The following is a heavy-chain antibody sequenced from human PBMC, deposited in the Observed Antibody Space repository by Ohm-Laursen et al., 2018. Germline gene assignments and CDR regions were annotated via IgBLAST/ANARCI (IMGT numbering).Heavy chain of an antibody. J-gene: IGHJ6*02. CDR2: ISSSGSTI. CDR1: GFTFSDYY. Sequence: SLRLSCSASGFTFSDYYMSWIRQAPGKGLEWVSYISSSGSTIYYADSVKGRFTISRDNAKNSLYLQMNSQRAEDTAVYYCARDVAHGGYGFGMDVWGQGTTVTVSS. CDR3: ARDVAHGGYGFGMDV. V-gene: IGHV3-11*04. D-gene: IGHD5-12*01.